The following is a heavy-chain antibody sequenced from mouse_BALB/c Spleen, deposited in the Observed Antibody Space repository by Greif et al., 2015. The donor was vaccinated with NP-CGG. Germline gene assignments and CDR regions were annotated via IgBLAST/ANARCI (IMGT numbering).Heavy chain of an antibody. CDR3: ARGDYDYAMDY. Sequence: DLVKPGASVKLSCKASGHTFTSYWINWIKQRPGQGLEWIGRIAPGSGSTYYNEMFKGKATLTVDTSSSTAYIQLSSLSSEDSAVYFCARGDYDYAMDYWGQGTSVTVSS. V-gene: IGHV1S41*01. J-gene: IGHJ4*01. D-gene: IGHD2-4*01. CDR1: GHTFTSYW. CDR2: IAPGSGST.